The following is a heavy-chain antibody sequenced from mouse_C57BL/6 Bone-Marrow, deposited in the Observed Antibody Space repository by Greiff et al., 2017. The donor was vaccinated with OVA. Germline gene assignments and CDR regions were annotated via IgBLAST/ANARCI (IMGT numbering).Heavy chain of an antibody. J-gene: IGHJ1*03. V-gene: IGHV1-52*01. CDR2: IDPSDSET. D-gene: IGHD2-10*02. CDR3: AREYGKFYWYFDV. Sequence: QVQLQQPGAELVRPGSSVKLSCKASGYTFTSYWMHWVKQRPIQGLEWIGNIDPSDSETHYNQKFKDKATLTVDKSSSTAYMQLSSLTSEDSAVYYCAREYGKFYWYFDVWGTGTTVTVSS. CDR1: GYTFTSYW.